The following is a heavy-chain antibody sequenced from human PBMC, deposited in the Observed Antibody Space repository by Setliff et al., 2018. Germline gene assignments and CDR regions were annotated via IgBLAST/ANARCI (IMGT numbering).Heavy chain of an antibody. D-gene: IGHD5-12*01. V-gene: IGHV5-51*01. Sequence: PGESLKISCQASGYSFSNYWIAWVRQMPGKGLEWMGIISPGDSETKYSPSFQGQVTISADKSTTTAHLQWSSLKASDTATYYCATNGYSGYDHAFDIWGQGTLVTVSS. J-gene: IGHJ3*02. CDR2: ISPGDSET. CDR3: ATNGYSGYDHAFDI. CDR1: GYSFSNYW.